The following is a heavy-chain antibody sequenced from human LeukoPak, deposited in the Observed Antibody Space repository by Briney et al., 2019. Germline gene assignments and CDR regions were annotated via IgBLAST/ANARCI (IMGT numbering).Heavy chain of an antibody. CDR1: GLTFSYDW. CDR2: IKSKSTGDTT. D-gene: IGHD2-2*01. J-gene: IGHJ3*01. CDR3: TRERYCASSTCPGAFDL. Sequence: GGTLRLSCAASGLTFSYDWMTWVRQAPGKGLGRVGRIKSKSTGDTTDYASPVKGRFTISRDDSRDMLYLQMSSLRSDDTAIYYCTRERYCASSTCPGAFDLWGQGTVVTVSS. V-gene: IGHV3-15*01.